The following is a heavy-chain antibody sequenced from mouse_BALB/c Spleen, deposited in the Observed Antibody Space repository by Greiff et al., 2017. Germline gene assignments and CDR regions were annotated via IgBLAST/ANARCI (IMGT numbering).Heavy chain of an antibody. CDR1: GFTFSDYG. V-gene: IGHV5-15*02. CDR2: ISNLAYSI. CDR3: EREEDYDGAWFAY. D-gene: IGHD2-4*01. J-gene: IGHJ3*01. Sequence: EVQRVESGGGLVQPGGSRKLSCAASGFTFSDYGMAWVRQAPGKGPEWVAFISNLAYSIYYADTVTGRYTISRENAKNTLYLEMSSLRSEDTAMYYCEREEDYDGAWFAYWGQGTLVTVSA.